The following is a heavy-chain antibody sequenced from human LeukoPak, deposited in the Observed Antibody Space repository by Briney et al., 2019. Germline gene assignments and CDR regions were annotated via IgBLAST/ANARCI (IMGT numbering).Heavy chain of an antibody. CDR1: GFTFSSYA. CDR2: ISSNGGST. Sequence: PGGSLRLSCAASGFTFSSYAMHWVRQAPGKGLEYVSAISSNGGSTYYANSVKGRFTISRDSSKNTLYLQMGSLRAEDMAVYYCARVPPNYYYYYMDVWGKGTTVTVSS. J-gene: IGHJ6*03. V-gene: IGHV3-64*01. CDR3: ARVPPNYYYYYMDV.